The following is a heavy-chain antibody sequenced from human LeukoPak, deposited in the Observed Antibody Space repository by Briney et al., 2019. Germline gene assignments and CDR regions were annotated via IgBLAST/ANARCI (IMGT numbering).Heavy chain of an antibody. CDR1: GGSVSSGSYY. Sequence: SETLSLTCTVSGGSVSSGSYYWSWIRQPPGKGLEWIGYIYYSGSTNYNPSLKSRVTISVDTSKDQFSLKLSSVTAADTAVYYCARYRAAAAHSGKYGMDVWGQGTTVTVS. V-gene: IGHV4-61*01. CDR3: ARYRAAAAHSGKYGMDV. J-gene: IGHJ6*02. D-gene: IGHD6-13*01. CDR2: IYYSGST.